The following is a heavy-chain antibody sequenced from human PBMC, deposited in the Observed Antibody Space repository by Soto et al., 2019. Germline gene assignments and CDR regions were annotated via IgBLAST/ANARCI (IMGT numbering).Heavy chain of an antibody. V-gene: IGHV1-69*13. CDR3: ARDPVGATGGGAFDI. J-gene: IGHJ3*02. D-gene: IGHD1-26*01. CDR2: IIPIFGTA. Sequence: SVKVSCKASGGTFSSYAISWVRQAPGQGLEWMGGIIPIFGTANYAQKFQGRVTITADESTSTAYMELSSLRSEDTAVYYCARDPVGATGGGAFDIWGQGTMVTVSS. CDR1: GGTFSSYA.